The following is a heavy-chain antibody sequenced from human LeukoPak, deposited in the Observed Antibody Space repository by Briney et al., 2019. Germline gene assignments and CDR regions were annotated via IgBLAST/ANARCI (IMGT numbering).Heavy chain of an antibody. Sequence: GGSLRLSCAASGFTFSSYWMSWVRQAPGKGLEWVANIKQDGSEKYYVDSVRGRFTISRDNAKNSLYLQMNSLRAEDTAVYYCARLATGYYLKGGYYFDYWGQGTLVTVSS. CDR3: ARLATGYYLKGGYYFDY. V-gene: IGHV3-7*01. J-gene: IGHJ4*02. CDR1: GFTFSSYW. D-gene: IGHD3-9*01. CDR2: IKQDGSEK.